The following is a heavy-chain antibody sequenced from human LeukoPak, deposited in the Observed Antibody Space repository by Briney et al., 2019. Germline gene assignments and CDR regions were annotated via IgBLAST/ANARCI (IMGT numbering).Heavy chain of an antibody. Sequence: ASVKVSCKASGYTFTSYGISWVRQAPGQGLEWMGWISAYNGNTNYAQKLQGRVTMTTDTSTSTDYMERRSLRSDDTAVYYCARDPPRGAYCGGDCFEYFQHWGQGTLVTVSS. CDR1: GYTFTSYG. J-gene: IGHJ1*01. V-gene: IGHV1-18*01. CDR2: ISAYNGNT. CDR3: ARDPPRGAYCGGDCFEYFQH. D-gene: IGHD2-21*02.